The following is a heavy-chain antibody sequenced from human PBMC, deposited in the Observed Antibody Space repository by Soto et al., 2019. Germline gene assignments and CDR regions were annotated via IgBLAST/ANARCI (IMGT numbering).Heavy chain of an antibody. CDR1: GFSFRDSA. D-gene: IGHD3-16*01. J-gene: IGHJ4*02. CDR2: ISGSGTNT. Sequence: EVQLLESGGGLIQPGGSLRLSCAASGFSFRDSAMSWVRQAPGEGLQWVSSISGSGTNTHYADSVRGRSSVSRDNSKNTLYLHLISLRAEDTAVYYCATEITMIPFGGLMGIDNWGQGTLVTVSS. CDR3: ATEITMIPFGGLMGIDN. V-gene: IGHV3-23*01.